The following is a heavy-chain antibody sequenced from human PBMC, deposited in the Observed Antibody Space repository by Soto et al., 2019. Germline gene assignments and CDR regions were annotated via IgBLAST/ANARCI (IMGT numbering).Heavy chain of an antibody. D-gene: IGHD7-27*01. CDR3: ARRWGRTFDY. J-gene: IGHJ4*02. Sequence: QVQLQESGPGLVKPSETLSLTCTVSGGSLSSYYWSWIRQPPGKGLEWIGYIYYSGSTNYNPSLKRRVPITVDTSKNQFSRKLSSVTAADTAVYYCARRWGRTFDYWGQGTLVTVSS. CDR2: IYYSGST. V-gene: IGHV4-59*08. CDR1: GGSLSSYY.